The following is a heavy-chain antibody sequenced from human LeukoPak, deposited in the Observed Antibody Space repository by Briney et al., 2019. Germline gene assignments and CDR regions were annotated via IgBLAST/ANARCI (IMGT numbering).Heavy chain of an antibody. CDR2: INPNSGGT. D-gene: IGHD4-11*01. Sequence: GASVKVSCKASGYTFTGYYMHWVRQAPGQGLEWMGWINPNSGGTNYAQKFQGRVTMTRDTSISTAYMELSRLRSDDTAVYYCARDSDTVTNYWFSDLWGRGTLVTVSS. J-gene: IGHJ2*01. V-gene: IGHV1-2*02. CDR3: ARDSDTVTNYWFSDL. CDR1: GYTFTGYY.